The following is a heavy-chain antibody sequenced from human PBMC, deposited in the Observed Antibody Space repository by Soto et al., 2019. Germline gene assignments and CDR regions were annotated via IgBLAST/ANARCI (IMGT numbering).Heavy chain of an antibody. CDR3: AGGDNYYALGV. CDR2: ISYDGSNK. V-gene: IGHV3-30-3*01. Sequence: QLQLVESGGGVVQPGRSLRLSCTASGSTFSNSIMHWVRQAPGKGLEWVAFISYDGSNKDYADSVEGRFTISRDNSKSTLFLQLSSLRPEDTAVYYCAGGDNYYALGVWGQGTTVTVSS. D-gene: IGHD2-15*01. J-gene: IGHJ6*02. CDR1: GSTFSNSI.